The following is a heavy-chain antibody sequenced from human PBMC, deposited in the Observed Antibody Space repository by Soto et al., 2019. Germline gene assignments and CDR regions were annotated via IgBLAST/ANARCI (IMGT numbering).Heavy chain of an antibody. CDR2: IYATGTT. CDR3: VRDGTKTLRDWFDP. J-gene: IGHJ5*02. V-gene: IGHV4-4*07. Sequence: ASETRSLTCTVSGASVRGFYGSGIRKSAGKGLEWIGRIYATGTTDYNPSLKSRVMMSVDTSKKQFSLKLRSVTAADTAVYYCVRDGTKTLRDWFDPWGQGISVTVSS. CDR1: GASVRGFY. D-gene: IGHD1-1*01.